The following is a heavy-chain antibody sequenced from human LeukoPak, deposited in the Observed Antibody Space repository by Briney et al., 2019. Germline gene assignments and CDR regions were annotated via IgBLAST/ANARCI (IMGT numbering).Heavy chain of an antibody. CDR2: ITGSSSTI. D-gene: IGHD3-10*01. J-gene: IGHJ4*02. CDR3: VLLWFGEPDY. V-gene: IGHV3-48*02. Sequence: GGSLRLSCAASGFTFSSYNMNWVRQAPGKGLEWVSYITGSSSTIYYADSVKGRFTIPRDNAKNSLYLQMNSLRDEDTAVYYCVLLWFGEPDYWGQGTLVTVSS. CDR1: GFTFSSYN.